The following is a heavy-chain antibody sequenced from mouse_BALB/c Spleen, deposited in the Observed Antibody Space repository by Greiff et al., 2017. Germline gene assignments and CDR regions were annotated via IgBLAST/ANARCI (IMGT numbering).Heavy chain of an antibody. J-gene: IGHJ3*01. V-gene: IGHV1-7*01. D-gene: IGHD3-3*01. CDR1: GYTFTSYW. CDR2: INPSTGYT. Sequence: QVQLQQSGAELAKPGASVKMSCKASGYTFTSYWMHWVKQRPGQGLEWIGYINPSTGYTEYNQKFKDKATLTADKSSSTAYMQLRSLTSEDSAVYYCERNRGPWGQGTLVTVSA. CDR3: ERNRGP.